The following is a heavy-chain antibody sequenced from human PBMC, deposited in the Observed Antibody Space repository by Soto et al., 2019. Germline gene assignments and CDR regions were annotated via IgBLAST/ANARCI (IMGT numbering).Heavy chain of an antibody. V-gene: IGHV1-3*01. CDR1: GYTFTSYA. J-gene: IGHJ4*02. CDR3: ARDEGGYDILTGYYKAHHFDY. D-gene: IGHD3-9*01. CDR2: INAGNGNT. Sequence: EASVKVSCKASGYTFTSYAMHWVRQAPGQRLEWMGWINAGNGNTKYSQKFQGRVTLTTDTSTNTAYMELRSLTSDDTAVYYCARDEGGYDILTGYYKAHHFDYWGQGVLVTVSS.